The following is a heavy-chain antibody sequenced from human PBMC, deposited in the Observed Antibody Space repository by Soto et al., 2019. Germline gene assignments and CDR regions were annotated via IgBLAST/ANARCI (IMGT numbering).Heavy chain of an antibody. D-gene: IGHD2-2*01. CDR3: AKRQGYCSSTSCQRELDY. V-gene: IGHV3-23*01. Sequence: GSLILSCESSGVTFSRYNMGWVSQAPGKGLEWVSAISGSGGSTYYADSVKGRFTISRDNSKNTLYLQMNSLRAEDTAVYYCAKRQGYCSSTSCQRELDYWGQGTLVTFSS. J-gene: IGHJ4*02. CDR1: GVTFSRYN. CDR2: ISGSGGST.